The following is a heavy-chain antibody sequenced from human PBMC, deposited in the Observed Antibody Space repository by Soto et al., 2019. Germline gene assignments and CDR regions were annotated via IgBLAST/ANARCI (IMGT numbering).Heavy chain of an antibody. CDR3: ARIVYCSSTSCYEFDP. CDR2: IYYNGST. D-gene: IGHD2-2*01. J-gene: IGHJ5*02. CDR1: GGSISSSSYY. V-gene: IGHV4-39*01. Sequence: PSETLSLTCTVSGGSISSSSYYWGWIRQPPGKGQEWIGSIYYNGSTYYNPSLKSRVNISVNTSKNQFSLKLSFVTAADTAVYYCARIVYCSSTSCYEFDPWGQGTLVTVS.